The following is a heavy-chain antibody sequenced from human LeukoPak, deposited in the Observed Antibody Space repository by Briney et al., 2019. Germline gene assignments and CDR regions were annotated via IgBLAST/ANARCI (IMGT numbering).Heavy chain of an antibody. CDR1: GGSISSYY. V-gene: IGHV4-59*01. CDR3: ARVTGYIIEDYFDY. D-gene: IGHD6-13*01. J-gene: IGHJ4*02. Sequence: SETLSLTCTVSGGSISSYYWSWIRQPPGKGLEWIGYIYYSGSTNYNPSLKSRVAISVETSKNQFSLKLSSVTAADTAVYYCARVTGYIIEDYFDYWGQGTLVTVSS. CDR2: IYYSGST.